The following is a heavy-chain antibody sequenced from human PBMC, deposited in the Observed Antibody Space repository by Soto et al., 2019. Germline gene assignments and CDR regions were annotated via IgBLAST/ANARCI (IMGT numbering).Heavy chain of an antibody. Sequence: QVQLVQSGAEEKKPGASVKVSCKPSGDTFTDYAMHWVRQAPGQRLEGMGWINVGNGNTKYTQKFQGRVNITRATSASTAYMELSSLRSEVTAVYYCAKGGPPIDYWGQGTLVSVSS. CDR1: GDTFTDYA. J-gene: IGHJ4*02. CDR3: AKGGPPIDY. CDR2: INVGNGNT. V-gene: IGHV1-3*05.